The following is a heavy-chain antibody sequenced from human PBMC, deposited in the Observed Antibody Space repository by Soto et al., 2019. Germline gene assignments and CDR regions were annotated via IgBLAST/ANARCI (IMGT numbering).Heavy chain of an antibody. J-gene: IGHJ2*01. Sequence: QITLKESGPTLMKPTQTLTLTCTFSGFSLSTSGVGVGWIRQPPGKALEWLALIYWDDDKRYSPSLKSRLTITKDTSKIQVVLTMTNMDPVYTSTYYCALANSNCSVGSCCSRWYFDLWGRGTLVTVSA. D-gene: IGHD2-15*01. CDR1: GFSLSTSGVG. V-gene: IGHV2-5*02. CDR2: IYWDDDK. CDR3: ALANSNCSVGSCCSRWYFDL.